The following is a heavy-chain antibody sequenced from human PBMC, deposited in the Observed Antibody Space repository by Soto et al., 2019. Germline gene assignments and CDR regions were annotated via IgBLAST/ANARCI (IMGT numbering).Heavy chain of an antibody. J-gene: IGHJ6*02. CDR2: IYYSGST. D-gene: IGHD6-19*01. V-gene: IGHV4-61*01. Sequence: QVQLQESGPGLVKPSETLSLTCTVSGGSVSSGSYYWSWIRQPPGKGLEWIGYIYYSGSTNYNPSRKSRVTLSVDTPKNQFSPKLSSVTAADPAVYYCARGIEGWYQGRYYYGMDVWGQGTTVTVSS. CDR3: ARGIEGWYQGRYYYGMDV. CDR1: GGSVSSGSYY.